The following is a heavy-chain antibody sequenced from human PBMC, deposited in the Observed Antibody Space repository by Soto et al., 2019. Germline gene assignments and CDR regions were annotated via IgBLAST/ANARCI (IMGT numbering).Heavy chain of an antibody. V-gene: IGHV4-39*01. CDR3: ARGASRYCSSTSCGTYAFDI. D-gene: IGHD2-2*01. CDR2: IYYSGST. J-gene: IGHJ3*02. CDR1: GGFIRSSRDY. Sequence: SETLSLTCTVSGGFIRSSRDYWGWIRQPPGKGLEWIGSIYYSGSTYYNPSLKSRVTISVDTSKNQFSLKLSSVTAADTAVYYCARGASRYCSSTSCGTYAFDIWGQGTMVTVSS.